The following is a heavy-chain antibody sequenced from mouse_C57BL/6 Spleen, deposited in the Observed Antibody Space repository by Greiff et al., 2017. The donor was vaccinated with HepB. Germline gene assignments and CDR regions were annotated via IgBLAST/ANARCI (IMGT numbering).Heavy chain of an antibody. CDR2: IHPNSGST. D-gene: IGHD1-1*01. Sequence: QVQLKQPGAELVKPGASVKLSCKASGYTFTSYWMHWVKQRPGQGLEWIGMIHPNSGSTNYNEKFKSKATLTVDKSSSTAYMQLSSLTPEDSAVYYCARDYFYAMDYWGQGTSVTVSS. CDR1: GYTFTSYW. V-gene: IGHV1-64*01. J-gene: IGHJ4*01. CDR3: ARDYFYAMDY.